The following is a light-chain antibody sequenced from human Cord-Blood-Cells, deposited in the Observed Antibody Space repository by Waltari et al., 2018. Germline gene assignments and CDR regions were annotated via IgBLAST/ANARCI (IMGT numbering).Light chain of an antibody. J-gene: IGLJ3*02. CDR2: EGS. CDR3: CSYAGSSTLV. Sequence: QSALTQPASVSGAPGQSITISCTGTSSGVGSYNLVSWYQQHPGKAPKRMIYEGSKRPSGVSNRFSGSKSGNTASLTISGLQAEDEADYYCCSYAGSSTLVFGGGTKLTVL. CDR1: SSGVGSYNL. V-gene: IGLV2-23*01.